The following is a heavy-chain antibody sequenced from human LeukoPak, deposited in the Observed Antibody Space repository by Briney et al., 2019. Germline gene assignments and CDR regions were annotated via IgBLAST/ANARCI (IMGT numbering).Heavy chain of an antibody. Sequence: SETLSLTCAVYGGSFSGYYWSWIRQPPGKGLEWIGEINHSGSTNYNPSLKSRVTISVDTSKNQFSLKLSSVTAADTAVYYCARGGVVRNVSYYMDVWGKGTTVTVSS. D-gene: IGHD3-3*01. V-gene: IGHV4-34*01. CDR2: INHSGST. CDR3: ARGGVVRNVSYYMDV. J-gene: IGHJ6*03. CDR1: GGSFSGYY.